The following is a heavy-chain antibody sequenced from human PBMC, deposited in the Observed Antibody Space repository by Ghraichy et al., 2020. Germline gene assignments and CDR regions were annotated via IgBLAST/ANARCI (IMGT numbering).Heavy chain of an antibody. CDR1: GFTLSNYT. CDR3: ARAGYCSSTSCQPGGMDV. J-gene: IGHJ6*02. Sequence: GGSLRLSCAASGFTLSNYTMGWFRQAPGKGLEWVSSISGSGVTIYYADSVKGRFTISRDNAKNSLYLQMNSLRAEDTAVYYCARAGYCSSTSCQPGGMDVWGQGTTVTVSS. V-gene: IGHV3-11*04. D-gene: IGHD2-2*01. CDR2: ISGSGVTI.